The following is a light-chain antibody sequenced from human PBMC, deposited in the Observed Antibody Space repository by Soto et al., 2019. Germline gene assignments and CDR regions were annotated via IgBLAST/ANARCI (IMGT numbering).Light chain of an antibody. J-gene: IGKJ2*03. CDR2: GGV. CDR1: QGIWSNW. CDR3: HLYGTTPRS. Sequence: EIVLTQSPGALSLSQGEGATISCRASQGIWSNWLAWYQQKPGQAPRLLIYGGVHRAAGTPDRFSGSGSGTDFTLTISALEADDFAVYYCHLYGTTPRSFGRGT. V-gene: IGKV3-20*01.